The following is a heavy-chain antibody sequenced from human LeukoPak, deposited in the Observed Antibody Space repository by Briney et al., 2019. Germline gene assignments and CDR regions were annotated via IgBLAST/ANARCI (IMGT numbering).Heavy chain of an antibody. D-gene: IGHD5-24*01. J-gene: IGHJ5*02. V-gene: IGHV3-30*04. CDR2: ISYDGSNK. CDR3: ARALGDGYHWFDP. CDR1: GFTFCSYA. Sequence: GRSLRLSCAASGFTFCSYAMHWVRQAPGKGLEWVAVISYDGSNKYYADSVKGRFTISRDNSKNTLYLQMNSLRAEDTAVYYCARALGDGYHWFDPWGQGTLVTVSS.